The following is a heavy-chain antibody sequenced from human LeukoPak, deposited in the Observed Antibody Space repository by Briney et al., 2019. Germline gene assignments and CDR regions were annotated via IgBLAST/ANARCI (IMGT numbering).Heavy chain of an antibody. Sequence: SGPTLLNPTQTLTLTCTFSGFSLSTRGMCVSWIRQPPGKALEWLSPIDWDDDKYYSTSLKTRLTISKDTSKNQVVLTMTNMDPVDTATYYCARMITLSNGRYSSKTLDYWGQGTLVTVSS. J-gene: IGHJ4*02. CDR2: IDWDDDK. CDR3: ARMITLSNGRYSSKTLDY. CDR1: GFSLSTRGMC. D-gene: IGHD1-26*01. V-gene: IGHV2-70*01.